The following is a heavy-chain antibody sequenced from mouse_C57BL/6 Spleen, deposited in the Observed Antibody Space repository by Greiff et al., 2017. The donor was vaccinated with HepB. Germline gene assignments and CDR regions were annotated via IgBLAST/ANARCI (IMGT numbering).Heavy chain of an antibody. CDR3: ARHDNYGNSHAMDY. CDR2: IWSDGST. CDR1: GFSLTSYG. J-gene: IGHJ4*01. V-gene: IGHV2-6-1*01. Sequence: VMLVESGPGLVAPSQSLSITCTVSGFSLTSYGVHWVRQPPGKGLEWLVVIWSDGSTTYNSAPKSRLSISKDNSKSQIVLKMNSLQTDDTALYYCARHDNYGNSHAMDYWGQGTSVTVSS. D-gene: IGHD1-1*01.